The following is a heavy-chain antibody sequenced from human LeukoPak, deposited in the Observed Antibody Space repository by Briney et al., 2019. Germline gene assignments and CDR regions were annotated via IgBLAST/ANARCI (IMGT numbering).Heavy chain of an antibody. CDR3: ARSGVPHGTDV. Sequence: GGSLGLSCAASGFTFSSYWMTWVRQAPEKGLEWVANIKQDGSETYYVDSVKGRFTISRDNAKNSLCLHMNSLRVEDSAVYYCARSGVPHGTDVWGQGTTVTVSS. CDR2: IKQDGSET. J-gene: IGHJ6*02. V-gene: IGHV3-7*04. CDR1: GFTFSSYW. D-gene: IGHD7-27*01.